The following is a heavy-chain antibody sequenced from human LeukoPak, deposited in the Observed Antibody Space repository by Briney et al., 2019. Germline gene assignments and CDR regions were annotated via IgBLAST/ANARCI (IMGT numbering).Heavy chain of an antibody. CDR3: AKDEFRGSGLIDY. J-gene: IGHJ4*02. V-gene: IGHV3-23*01. Sequence: GGSLRLSCAASGFTFSSYAMSWVRQAPGKGLEWVSVISISGAKTYYADSLKGRFTISRDNFKNTLYLQMNSLRVEDTAVYYCAKDEFRGSGLIDYWGQGTLVTVSS. D-gene: IGHD6-19*01. CDR1: GFTFSSYA. CDR2: ISISGAKT.